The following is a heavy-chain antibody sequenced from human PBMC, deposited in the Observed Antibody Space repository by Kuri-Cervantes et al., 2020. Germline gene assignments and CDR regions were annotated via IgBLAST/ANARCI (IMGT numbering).Heavy chain of an antibody. CDR1: GGSISSYY. J-gene: IGHJ4*02. V-gene: IGHV4-34*01. CDR2: INHSGST. CDR3: ARGGRYSTSWYLFEY. Sequence: SETLSLTCTVSGGSISSYYWSWIRQPPGKGLEWIGEINHSGSTNYNPSLKSRVTISGDRSKNQFSLKLSSVTAADTAVYYCARGGRYSTSWYLFEYWGQGTLVTVSS. D-gene: IGHD6-13*01.